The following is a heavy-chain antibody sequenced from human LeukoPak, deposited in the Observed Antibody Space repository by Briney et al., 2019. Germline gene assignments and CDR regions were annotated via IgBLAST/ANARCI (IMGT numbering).Heavy chain of an antibody. CDR3: AKFEGALLGNYYMDV. CDR2: ISGGGDNT. V-gene: IGHV3-23*01. Sequence: GGPLSLSCAVSGFPVSDFAMSWVRQAPGKGLEWVSTISGGGDNTYFADSVKGRFTISRDNSKNTLFLQMVSLRAEDTAVYYCAKFEGALLGNYYMDVWGKGTTVTVSS. J-gene: IGHJ6*03. CDR1: GFPVSDFA.